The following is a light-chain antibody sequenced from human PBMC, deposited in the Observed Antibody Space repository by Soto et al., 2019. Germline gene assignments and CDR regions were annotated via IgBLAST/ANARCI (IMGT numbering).Light chain of an antibody. CDR3: QQRSNWPPGPVT. CDR1: QSVSSY. Sequence: EIGFTQSPATLSFSPRERATLSCRASQSVSSYLAWYQQKPGQAPRLLIYDASNRATGIPARFSGSGSGTDFTLTISSLEPEDFAVYYCQQRSNWPPGPVTFGGGTKVEIK. CDR2: DAS. V-gene: IGKV3-11*01. J-gene: IGKJ4*01.